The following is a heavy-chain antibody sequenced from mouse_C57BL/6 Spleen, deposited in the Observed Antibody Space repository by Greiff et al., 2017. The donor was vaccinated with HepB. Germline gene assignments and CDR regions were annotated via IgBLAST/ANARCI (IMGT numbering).Heavy chain of an antibody. Sequence: VMLVESGPGLVAPSQRLSITCTVSGFSLTSYGVDWVRQPPGKGLEWLGVIWGGGSTNYNSALMSRLSISKDNSKSQVFLKMNSLQTDDTAMYYCAKLYDYDGDGSYAMDYWGQGTSVTVSS. CDR1: GFSLTSYG. CDR2: IWGGGST. CDR3: AKLYDYDGDGSYAMDY. J-gene: IGHJ4*01. V-gene: IGHV2-9*01. D-gene: IGHD2-4*01.